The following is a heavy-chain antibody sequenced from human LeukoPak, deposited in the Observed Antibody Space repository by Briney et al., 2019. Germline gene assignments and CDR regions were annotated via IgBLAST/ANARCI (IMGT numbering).Heavy chain of an antibody. CDR1: GYTFTSYD. J-gene: IGHJ1*01. CDR2: ISAYNGNT. D-gene: IGHD2-15*01. V-gene: IGHV1-18*01. CDR3: ARDSADCSGGSCYSAEYFQH. Sequence: ASVKVSCKASGYTFTSYDINWVRQAPGQGLEWMGRISAYNGNTNYAQRVQDRVTMTTDTSTSAAYMELRNLTSDDTGVYYCARDSADCSGGSCYSAEYFQHWGQGTLVTVSS.